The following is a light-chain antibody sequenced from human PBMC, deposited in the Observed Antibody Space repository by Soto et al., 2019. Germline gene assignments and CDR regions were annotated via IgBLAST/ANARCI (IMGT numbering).Light chain of an antibody. CDR3: QTWGTGTPRV. CDR1: SGHSKYA. J-gene: IGLJ3*02. CDR2: LNSDGSH. Sequence: QPVLTQSPSASASLGASVKLTCTLSSGHSKYAIAWHQQQPEKGPRYLMKLNSDGSHSKGDGIPDRFSGSSSGAERYLTISSLQSEDEADYYCQTWGTGTPRVFGGGTKLTVL. V-gene: IGLV4-69*01.